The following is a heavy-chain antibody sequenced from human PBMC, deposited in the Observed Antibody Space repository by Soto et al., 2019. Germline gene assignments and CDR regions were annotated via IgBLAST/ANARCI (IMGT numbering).Heavy chain of an antibody. Sequence: EVHLVESGGGLVQPGGSLRLSCEGSGFTFSRFTMNWVRQAPGKGLEWVASISSTSTYIYYADFVRGRVSIARDNAKNSLYLHMDNLRDEDTALYYCASEYCTGNSCYSRIFDYWGQGTLVTVSS. CDR1: GFTFSRFT. CDR2: ISSTSTYI. J-gene: IGHJ4*02. CDR3: ASEYCTGNSCYSRIFDY. V-gene: IGHV3-21*01. D-gene: IGHD2-21*01.